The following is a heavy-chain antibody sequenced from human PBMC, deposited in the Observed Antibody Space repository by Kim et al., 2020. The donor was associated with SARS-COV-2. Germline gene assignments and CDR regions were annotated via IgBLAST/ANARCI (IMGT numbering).Heavy chain of an antibody. CDR1: GYTFTSYA. V-gene: IGHV1-3*01. D-gene: IGHD6-19*01. CDR2: INAGNGNT. Sequence: ASVKVSCKASGYTFTSYAMHWVRQAPGQRLEWMGWINAGNGNTKYSQKFQGRVTITRDTSASTAYMELSSLRSEDTAVYYCARDADSSGSNWFGPWGQGTLVTVSS. CDR3: ARDADSSGSNWFGP. J-gene: IGHJ5*02.